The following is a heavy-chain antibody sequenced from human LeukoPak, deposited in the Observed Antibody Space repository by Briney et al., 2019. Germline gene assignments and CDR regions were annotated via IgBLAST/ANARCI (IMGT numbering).Heavy chain of an antibody. Sequence: GGSLRLSCAASGFTFSSYAMSWVRQAPGKGLEGVSAISGSGGSTYYAASVKARFTISRDNSKNTLYLQMNSPRAEDTAVYYCAKEYGGAIDYWGQGTLVTVSS. D-gene: IGHD1-26*01. V-gene: IGHV3-23*01. CDR2: ISGSGGST. CDR1: GFTFSSYA. CDR3: AKEYGGAIDY. J-gene: IGHJ4*02.